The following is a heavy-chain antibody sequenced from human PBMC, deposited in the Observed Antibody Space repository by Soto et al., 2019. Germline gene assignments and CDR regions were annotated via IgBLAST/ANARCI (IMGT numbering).Heavy chain of an antibody. CDR2: TYYRSKWYY. CDR3: ARDPYVPPSRYYYYYMDV. Sequence: QTLSLTGAISGDSVSSDSAAWNWIRQSPSRGLEWLGRTYYRSKWYYDYALSVRSRITINPDTSKNQFSLQLDSVTPEDTAVYYCARDPYVPPSRYYYYYMDVWGKGTTVTVSS. J-gene: IGHJ6*03. V-gene: IGHV6-1*01. D-gene: IGHD3-10*02. CDR1: GDSVSSDSAA.